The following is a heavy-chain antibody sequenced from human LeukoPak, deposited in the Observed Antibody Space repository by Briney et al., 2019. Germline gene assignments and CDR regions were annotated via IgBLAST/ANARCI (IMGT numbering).Heavy chain of an antibody. CDR1: GGSFSGYY. V-gene: IGHV4-34*01. Sequence: PSETLSLTCAVYGGSFSGYYWSWIRQPPGKGLGWIGEINHSGSTNYNPSLKSRVTISVDTSKNQFSLKLSSVTAADTAVYYCAREGAIYSSSSLFDYWGQGTLVTVSS. D-gene: IGHD6-6*01. CDR3: AREGAIYSSSSLFDY. J-gene: IGHJ4*02. CDR2: INHSGST.